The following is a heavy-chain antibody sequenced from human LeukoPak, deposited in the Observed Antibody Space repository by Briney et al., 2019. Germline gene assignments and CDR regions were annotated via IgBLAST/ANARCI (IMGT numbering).Heavy chain of an antibody. J-gene: IGHJ6*03. D-gene: IGHD3-10*01. CDR2: FYCGGRT. V-gene: IGHV3-53*01. CDR1: GFIASGGY. Sequence: GGSLRLSCAASGFIASGGYMSWVRQSPGKGLEWVSLFYCGGRTYYAASVEGRFIISRDDSRNTVYLQMSTLRPDDTAGYYCTRGLGSGTYSYYYMDVWGKGTTVIVSS. CDR3: TRGLGSGTYSYYYMDV.